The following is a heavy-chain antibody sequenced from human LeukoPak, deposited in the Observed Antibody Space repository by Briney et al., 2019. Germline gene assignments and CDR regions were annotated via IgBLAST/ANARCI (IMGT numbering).Heavy chain of an antibody. D-gene: IGHD3-9*01. CDR3: TREFHDLLTGDTYYYYYMDV. CDR2: ISSGSATI. CDR1: GFSFSSYT. J-gene: IGHJ6*03. Sequence: PGGSLRLSCAASGFSFSSYTMNWVRQAPGKGLEWVSYISSGSATIYYADSVKGRFTISRDNAKNSLYLQMNSLRAEDTAVYYCTREFHDLLTGDTYYYYYMDVWGKRTTVTVSS. V-gene: IGHV3-48*04.